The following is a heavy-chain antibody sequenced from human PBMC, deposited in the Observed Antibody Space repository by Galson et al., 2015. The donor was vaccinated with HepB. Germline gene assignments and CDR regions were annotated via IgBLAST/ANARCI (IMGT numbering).Heavy chain of an antibody. CDR1: GFTFGDYA. Sequence: SLRLSCAASGFTFGDYAMSWFRQAPGKGLEWVGFIRSKAYGGTTEYAASVKGRFTISRDDSKSIAYLQMNSLKTEDTAVYYCTRVQLFNFWSDEKGDFDYWGQGTLVTVSS. D-gene: IGHD3-3*01. J-gene: IGHJ4*02. CDR3: TRVQLFNFWSDEKGDFDY. V-gene: IGHV3-49*03. CDR2: IRSKAYGGTT.